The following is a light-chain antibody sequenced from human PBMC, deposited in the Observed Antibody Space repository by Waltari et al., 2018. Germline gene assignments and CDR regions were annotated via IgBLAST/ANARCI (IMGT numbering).Light chain of an antibody. CDR2: EVT. Sequence: QSALTQPASVSGSPGQSITISCTGTSSDVGGYDFVSWYQQHPGKVPKLIIYEVTNRPAGVSNRISGSKSGNTASLTISGLQAEDEADCYCASYTTTTTVIFGSGTKVTVL. J-gene: IGLJ1*01. V-gene: IGLV2-14*01. CDR1: SSDVGGYDF. CDR3: ASYTTTTTVI.